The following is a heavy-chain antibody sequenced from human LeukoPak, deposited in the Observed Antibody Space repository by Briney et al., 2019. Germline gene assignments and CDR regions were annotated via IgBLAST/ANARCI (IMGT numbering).Heavy chain of an antibody. V-gene: IGHV3-15*07. CDR1: DFTFSATW. Sequence: GGSLGLSCAASDFTFSATWMNWVRQAPGKGLEWVGRIKSEIDGGATDYAAPVQGRFTISRDDSQATLYLQMNSLKTEDTAVYYCTTGGSVIVAGTRAFDIWGQGTMVTVSS. D-gene: IGHD5-12*01. CDR2: IKSEIDGGAT. J-gene: IGHJ3*02. CDR3: TTGGSVIVAGTRAFDI.